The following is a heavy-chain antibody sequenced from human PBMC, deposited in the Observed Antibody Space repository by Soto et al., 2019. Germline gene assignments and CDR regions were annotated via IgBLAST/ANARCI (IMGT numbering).Heavy chain of an antibody. J-gene: IGHJ4*02. V-gene: IGHV4-39*01. CDR3: VSAAKWELLFDY. Sequence: QLQLQESGPGLVKPSETLSLTCTVSGGSISSSNYYWAWIRQPPGKGLEWIGNIYYTEGPYYNPALKSRVTVAVDTSKNQVSMKLFSVTAADTAVYYGVSAAKWELLFDYWGQGTLVTVSS. D-gene: IGHD1-26*01. CDR2: IYYTEGP. CDR1: GGSISSSNYY.